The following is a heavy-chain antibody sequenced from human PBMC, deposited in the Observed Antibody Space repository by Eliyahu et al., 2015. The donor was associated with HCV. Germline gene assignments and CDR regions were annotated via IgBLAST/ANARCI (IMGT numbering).Heavy chain of an antibody. CDR1: GFTFDDYA. CDR2: ISWNSGSI. V-gene: IGHV3-9*01. J-gene: IGHJ4*02. CDR3: AKDQDGFGELGYYFDY. Sequence: EVQLVESGGGLVQPGRSLRLSCAASGFTFDDYAMHXVRQAPGKGLEWVSGISWNSGSIGYADSVKGRFTISRDNAKNSLYLQMNSLRAEDTALYYCAKDQDGFGELGYYFDYWGQGTLVTVSS. D-gene: IGHD3-10*01.